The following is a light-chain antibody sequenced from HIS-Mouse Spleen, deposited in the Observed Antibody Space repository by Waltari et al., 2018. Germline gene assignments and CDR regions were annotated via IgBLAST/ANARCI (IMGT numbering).Light chain of an antibody. CDR1: QSLLHSNGYNY. CDR2: LGS. CDR3: MQALQTPIT. Sequence: DIVMTQSPLSLPVTPGEPASISCRSSQSLLHSNGYNYLDWYLQKPGQSPQLLIYLGSNRASGVPDRFSCSGSGTDFTLKISRVEAEDVGVYYCMQALQTPITFGQGTRLEIK. V-gene: IGKV2-28*01. J-gene: IGKJ5*01.